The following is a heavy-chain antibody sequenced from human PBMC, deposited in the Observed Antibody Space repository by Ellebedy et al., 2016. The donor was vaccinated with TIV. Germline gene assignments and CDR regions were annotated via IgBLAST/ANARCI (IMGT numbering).Heavy chain of an antibody. V-gene: IGHV1-8*01. CDR2: MNPEFGSA. Sequence: ASVKVSCXASGYTFTSYDINWVRQATGQGLEWMGWMNPEFGSAGYAQRFQGRVTMTRDSSIETAYLELNSLRSEDTAVYYCARAVRHILYMDVWGRGTTVTVSS. CDR1: GYTFTSYD. J-gene: IGHJ6*03. D-gene: IGHD2-21*01. CDR3: ARAVRHILYMDV.